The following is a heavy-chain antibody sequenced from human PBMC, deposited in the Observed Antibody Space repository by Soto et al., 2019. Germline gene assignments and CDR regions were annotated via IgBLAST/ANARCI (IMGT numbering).Heavy chain of an antibody. D-gene: IGHD1-20*01. CDR2: ISGSGGST. CDR1: GFTFNSYA. Sequence: EVQLLESGGGLVQPGGSLRLSCAASGFTFNSYAMSWVRQAPGKGLEFVSTISGSGGSTYYADSVKGRFTISRDNSKNTLYLQMNSLRAEDTAVYYCAKDPENNSPYYFDYWGQGTLVTVSS. J-gene: IGHJ4*02. V-gene: IGHV3-23*01. CDR3: AKDPENNSPYYFDY.